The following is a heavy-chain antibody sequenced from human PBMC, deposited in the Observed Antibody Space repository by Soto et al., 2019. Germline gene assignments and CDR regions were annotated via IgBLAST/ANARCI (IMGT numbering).Heavy chain of an antibody. CDR2: IKQDGSEK. Sequence: GGSLRLSCAASGFTFSSYWMSWVRQAPGKGLEWVTNIKQDGSEKYYVDSVKGRFTISRDNAKNSLYLQMNSLRAEDTAVYYCARDEGYCSGGSCPYYYYYYMDVWGKGTTVTVSS. J-gene: IGHJ6*03. D-gene: IGHD2-15*01. CDR1: GFTFSSYW. CDR3: ARDEGYCSGGSCPYYYYYYMDV. V-gene: IGHV3-7*01.